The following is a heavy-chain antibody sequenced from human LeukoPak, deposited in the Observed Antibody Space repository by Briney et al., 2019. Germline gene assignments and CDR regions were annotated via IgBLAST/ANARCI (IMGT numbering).Heavy chain of an antibody. J-gene: IGHJ4*02. Sequence: GGSLRLSGAASGFTFSSYAMSWVRQAPGKGLGWVSAISGSGGSTYYAASVKGRFTISRDNSKNTLYLQMNSLRAEDTAVYYCAKESGSYYGSGSYYIDWGQGTLVTVSS. CDR2: ISGSGGST. CDR3: AKESGSYYGSGSYYID. V-gene: IGHV3-23*01. CDR1: GFTFSSYA. D-gene: IGHD3-10*01.